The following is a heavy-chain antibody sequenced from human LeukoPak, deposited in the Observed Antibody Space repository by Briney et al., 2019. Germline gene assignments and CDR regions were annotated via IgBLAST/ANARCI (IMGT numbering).Heavy chain of an antibody. V-gene: IGHV3-23*01. D-gene: IGHD3-10*01. CDR3: AKAVWFGEFDYYFFGLDV. J-gene: IGHJ6*02. Sequence: PGGSLRLSCAASGFTFSSSGMHWVRQAPGKGLGWVSAISGSGGDTYYADSVKGRFTFSRDNSKNTLYLQMNSLRPEDTALYYCAKAVWFGEFDYYFFGLDVWGQGTTVTVSS. CDR1: GFTFSSSG. CDR2: ISGSGGDT.